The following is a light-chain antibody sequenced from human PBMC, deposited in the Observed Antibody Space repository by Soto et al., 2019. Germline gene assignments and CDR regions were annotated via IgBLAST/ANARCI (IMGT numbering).Light chain of an antibody. V-gene: IGKV3-15*01. J-gene: IGKJ1*01. CDR3: QQRSNWPPIT. CDR2: GAS. Sequence: EIVMTQSPATLSVSPGERATLSCRASQSVSSNLAWYQQKPGQAPRLLIYGASTRATGIPARFSGSGSGTEFTLTISSLQSEDSAVYYCQQRSNWPPITFGQGTKVDIK. CDR1: QSVSSN.